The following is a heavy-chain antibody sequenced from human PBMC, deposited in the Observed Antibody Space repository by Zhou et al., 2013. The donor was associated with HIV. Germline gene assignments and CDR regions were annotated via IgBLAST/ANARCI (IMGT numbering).Heavy chain of an antibody. CDR1: GDSISSSSYY. D-gene: IGHD2-2*01. V-gene: IGHV4-39*01. Sequence: VQLQESGPGLVKPSETLSLTCTVSGDSISSSSYYWGWIRQPPGKGLEWIGSIYYSGSTYYNPSLKSRVTISVDTSKNQFSLKLSSVTAADTAVYYCARFLVVPAATFDYWGQGTLVTVSS. CDR3: ARFLVVPAATFDY. J-gene: IGHJ4*02. CDR2: IYYSGST.